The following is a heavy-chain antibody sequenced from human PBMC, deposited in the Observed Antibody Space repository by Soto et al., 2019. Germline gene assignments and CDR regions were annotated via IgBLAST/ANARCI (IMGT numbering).Heavy chain of an antibody. J-gene: IGHJ6*02. CDR3: ARITIFGVVNRYGMDV. D-gene: IGHD3-3*01. Sequence: PSETLSLTCTVSGGSISSSSYYWGWIRQPPGKGLEWIGSIYYSGSTYYNPSLKSRVTISVDTSKNQFSLKLSSVTAADTAVYYCARITIFGVVNRYGMDVWGQGTTVTVSS. CDR2: IYYSGST. V-gene: IGHV4-39*01. CDR1: GGSISSSSYY.